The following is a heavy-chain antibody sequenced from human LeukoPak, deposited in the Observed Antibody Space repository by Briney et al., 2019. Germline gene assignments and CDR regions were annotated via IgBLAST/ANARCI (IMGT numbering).Heavy chain of an antibody. D-gene: IGHD2-2*01. J-gene: IGHJ6*03. CDR1: GGSISSYY. CDR2: IYTSGST. V-gene: IGHV4-4*07. CDR3: ARIVAGYCSSTSCPGNYYYYYMDV. Sequence: SETLSHTCTVSGGSISSYYWSWIRQPAGKGLEWIGRIYTSGSTNYNPSLKSRVTMSVDTSKNQFSLKLSSVTAADTAVYYCARIVAGYCSSTSCPGNYYYYYMDVWGKGTTVTVSS.